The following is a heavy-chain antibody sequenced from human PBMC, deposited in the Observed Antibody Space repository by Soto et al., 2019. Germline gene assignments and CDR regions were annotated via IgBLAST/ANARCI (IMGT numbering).Heavy chain of an antibody. CDR2: IDSGGRTT. CDR1: GFTFSSDW. D-gene: IGHD3-10*01. Sequence: PGGSLRLSCAASGFTFSSDWMHWFRQAPGKGLVWVSRIDSGGRTTTYADSVKGRFTISRDNAKNTLYLQMNGLRAEDTALYYCARWFTYGNFDYFDYLGQGTQVTVSS. J-gene: IGHJ4*02. CDR3: ARWFTYGNFDYFDY. V-gene: IGHV3-74*01.